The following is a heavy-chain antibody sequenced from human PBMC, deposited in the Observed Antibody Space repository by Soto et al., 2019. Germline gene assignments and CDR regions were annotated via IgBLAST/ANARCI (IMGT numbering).Heavy chain of an antibody. D-gene: IGHD6-25*01. CDR1: GVSVTNYG. Sequence: QVQLVESGGGVVQPGRSLRLSCAASGVSVTNYGMNWVRQAPHKGLELVATIWEDGSNEYYVDSVKGRFSIFRDNSKNTLFLEVHSVRVDDTATYYCVTSSGYHWGQGTRVTVSS. CDR2: IWEDGSNE. CDR3: VTSSGYH. J-gene: IGHJ5*02. V-gene: IGHV3-33*01.